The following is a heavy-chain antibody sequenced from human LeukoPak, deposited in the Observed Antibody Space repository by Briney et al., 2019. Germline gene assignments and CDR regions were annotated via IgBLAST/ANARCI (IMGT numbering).Heavy chain of an antibody. J-gene: IGHJ4*02. CDR2: IYSGGST. CDR1: GFTVSSNY. CDR3: ARDLAGYNSCAY. D-gene: IGHD5-24*01. V-gene: IGHV3-66*01. Sequence: PGGSLRLSCAASGFTVSSNYMSWVRQAPGKGLEWVSSIYSGGSTYYTDSVKGRFTISRDNSKNTLYLQMNSLRAEDTAVYYCARDLAGYNSCAYWGQGTLVTVSS.